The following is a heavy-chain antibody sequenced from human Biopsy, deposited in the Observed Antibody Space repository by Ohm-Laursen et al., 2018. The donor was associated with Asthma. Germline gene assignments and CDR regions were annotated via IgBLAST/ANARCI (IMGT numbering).Heavy chain of an antibody. V-gene: IGHV1-24*01. D-gene: IGHD4-17*01. CDR1: GYSLTDLS. CDR3: ASEYPKDYVRDNFQF. Sequence: SDSVSRQLSGYSLTDLSMHCVRQDPGQGLEWIAGHDHEEGGTVNARRFQGRVTMTEDTSTDTAYMELSSLSSDDTSVYYGASEYPKDYVRDNFQFWGQGTLVTVSS. J-gene: IGHJ4*02. CDR2: HDHEEGGT.